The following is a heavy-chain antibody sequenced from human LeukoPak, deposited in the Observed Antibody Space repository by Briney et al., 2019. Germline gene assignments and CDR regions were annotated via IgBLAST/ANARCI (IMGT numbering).Heavy chain of an antibody. CDR2: INPNSGGR. V-gene: IGHV1-2*02. CDR3: ARDAAGYDLGVDY. CDR1: GYTFTGYY. Sequence: GASVKVSCQASGYTFTGYYMHWVRQPPGQGLEWMGWINPNSGGRNYAEKFQGRVTMTRDTSISTAYMELSRLRSDDTAVYYCARDAAGYDLGVDYWGQGTLVTVSS. D-gene: IGHD5-12*01. J-gene: IGHJ4*02.